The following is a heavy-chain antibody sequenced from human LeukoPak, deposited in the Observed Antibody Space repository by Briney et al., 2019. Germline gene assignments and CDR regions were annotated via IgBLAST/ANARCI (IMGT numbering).Heavy chain of an antibody. D-gene: IGHD3-10*01. CDR2: ISGSGGST. J-gene: IGHJ4*02. CDR3: AREVVRGDFDY. CDR1: GFTFSSYA. Sequence: GGSLRLSCAASGFTFSSYAMSWVRQAPGKGLEWVSAISGSGGSTYYADSVKGRFTISRDNAKNSLYLQMNSLRAEDTAVYYCAREVVRGDFDYWGQGTLVTVSS. V-gene: IGHV3-23*01.